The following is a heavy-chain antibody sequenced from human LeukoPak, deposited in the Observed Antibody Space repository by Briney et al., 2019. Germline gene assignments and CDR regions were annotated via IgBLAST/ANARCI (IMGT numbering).Heavy chain of an antibody. CDR3: ARAVDSYDILTGYYDY. CDR2: IYPGDSDT. CDR1: GYSFTSYW. Sequence: GESLKISCKGSGYSFTSYWIGWVRQMPGQGLEWMGIIYPGDSDTRYSPSFQGQVTISADKSISTAYLQWSSLKASDTAMYYCARAVDSYDILTGYYDYWGQGTLVTVSS. J-gene: IGHJ4*02. V-gene: IGHV5-51*01. D-gene: IGHD3-9*01.